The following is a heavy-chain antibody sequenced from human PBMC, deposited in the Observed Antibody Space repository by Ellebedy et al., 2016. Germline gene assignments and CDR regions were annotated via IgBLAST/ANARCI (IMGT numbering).Heavy chain of an antibody. D-gene: IGHD3-10*01. J-gene: IGHJ4*02. CDR2: ITTSSSYI. Sequence: GESLKISCAASGFKFSGYYMNWVRQAPGKGLEWVSSITTSSSYIYYAESVKGRFTISRDNAKNSLFLQMNSLRVDDTAVYYCAGGELLSLFDYWGQGTLVTVSS. CDR1: GFKFSGYY. CDR3: AGGELLSLFDY. V-gene: IGHV3-21*06.